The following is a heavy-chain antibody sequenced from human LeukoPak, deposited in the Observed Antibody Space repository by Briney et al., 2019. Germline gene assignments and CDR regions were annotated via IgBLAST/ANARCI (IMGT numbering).Heavy chain of an antibody. CDR1: GFTFNTYN. J-gene: IGHJ6*02. D-gene: IGHD2-2*01. Sequence: GGSLRLSCAASGFTFNTYNMNWVRQAPGKGLEWVSSISSSSTHIYYADSVKGRSTISRDNAKNSLYLQMNSLRVEDTAVYYCARDRRYCSSTSCYPYSYYGMDVWGQGTTVTVSS. V-gene: IGHV3-21*01. CDR3: ARDRRYCSSTSCYPYSYYGMDV. CDR2: ISSSSTHI.